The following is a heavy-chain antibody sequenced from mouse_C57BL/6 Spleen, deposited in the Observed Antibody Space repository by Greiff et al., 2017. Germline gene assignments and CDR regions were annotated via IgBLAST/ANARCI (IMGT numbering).Heavy chain of an antibody. CDR3: ARSRGYDVDYYAMDY. Sequence: EVQLQQSGPVLVKPGASVKMSCKASGYTFTDYYMNWVKQSHGKSLEWIGVINPYNGGTSYNQKFKGKATLTVDKSSSTAYMELNSLTSEDSAVYYCARSRGYDVDYYAMDYWGQGTSVTVSS. D-gene: IGHD2-2*01. J-gene: IGHJ4*01. CDR2: INPYNGGT. V-gene: IGHV1-19*01. CDR1: GYTFTDYY.